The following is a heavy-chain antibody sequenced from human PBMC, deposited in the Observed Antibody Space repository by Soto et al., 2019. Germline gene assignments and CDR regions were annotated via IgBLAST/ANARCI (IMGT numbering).Heavy chain of an antibody. CDR1: GGSFSGYY. Sequence: QVQLQQWGAGLLKPSETLSLTCAVYGGSFSGYYWSWIRQPPGKGLEWIGEINHSGSTNYNPSLKSRVTISVDTSKNQFSLKLSSVTAADTAVYYCARGRLSMVRGVIGYEVGYWFDPWGQGTLVTVSS. J-gene: IGHJ5*02. V-gene: IGHV4-34*01. D-gene: IGHD3-10*01. CDR3: ARGRLSMVRGVIGYEVGYWFDP. CDR2: INHSGST.